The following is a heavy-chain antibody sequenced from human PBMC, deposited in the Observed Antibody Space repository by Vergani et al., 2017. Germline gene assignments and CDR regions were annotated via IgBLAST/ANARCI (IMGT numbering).Heavy chain of an antibody. D-gene: IGHD6-13*01. J-gene: IGHJ6*02. CDR3: ARDPLYSTTWPFLLLDMDV. Sequence: QVQLQESGPGLVRPSQTLSLTCTVSGGSISSGSYYWSWFRQPAGKGLEWIGRFYTGGGTSYNPSLKSRVTISVDTSKNQFSLQLSSVTATDTAVYYCARDPLYSTTWPFLLLDMDVWGQGTTVTVSS. CDR1: GGSISSGSYY. V-gene: IGHV4-61*02. CDR2: FYTGGGT.